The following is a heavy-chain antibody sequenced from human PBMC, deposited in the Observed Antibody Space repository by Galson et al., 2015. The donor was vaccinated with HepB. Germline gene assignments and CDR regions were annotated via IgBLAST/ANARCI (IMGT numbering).Heavy chain of an antibody. J-gene: IGHJ4*02. CDR3: AREGHRGSGWNTGFDY. Sequence: SLRLSCAASGFTFSSYAMHWVRQAPGKGLEWVAVISYDGSNKYYADSVKGRFTISRDNSKNTLYLQMNSLRAEDTAVYYCAREGHRGSGWNTGFDYWGQGTLVTVSS. CDR1: GFTFSSYA. D-gene: IGHD6-19*01. V-gene: IGHV3-30-3*01. CDR2: ISYDGSNK.